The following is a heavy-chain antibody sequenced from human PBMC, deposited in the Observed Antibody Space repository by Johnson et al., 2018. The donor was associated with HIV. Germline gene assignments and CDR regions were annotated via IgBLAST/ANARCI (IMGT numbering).Heavy chain of an antibody. CDR2: IKQDGSEK. D-gene: IGHD3-22*01. J-gene: IGHJ3*02. Sequence: VQLVESGGGLVQPGGSLRLSCAASGFSFSNYWMSWVRQAPGKGLEWVANIKQDGSEKYYVDSLKGRFTISRDNDKSSLFLQRTSLRTEDTAVYYCARDAERSSDYPPDAFDIWGQGTMVTVSS. CDR1: GFSFSNYW. V-gene: IGHV3-7*05. CDR3: ARDAERSSDYPPDAFDI.